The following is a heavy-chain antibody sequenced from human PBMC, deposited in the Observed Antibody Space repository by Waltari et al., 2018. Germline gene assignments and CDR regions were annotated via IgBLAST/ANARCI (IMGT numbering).Heavy chain of an antibody. D-gene: IGHD6-6*01. CDR2: ISGSAYIT. CDR3: AKHKGSSGGFFDY. CDR1: GFTFSSYA. V-gene: IGHV3-23*01. Sequence: EVQLLESGGGLVQPGGSLRLSCAASGFTFSSYAMSWVRQAPGKGLDVVSVISGSAYITYYADSVKGRFTISRDNSKNTLYLQMNSLRAEDTAVYYCAKHKGSSGGFFDYWGQGTLVTVSS. J-gene: IGHJ4*02.